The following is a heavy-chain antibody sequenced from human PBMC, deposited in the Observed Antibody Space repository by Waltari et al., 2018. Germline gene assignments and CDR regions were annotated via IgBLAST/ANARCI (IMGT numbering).Heavy chain of an antibody. V-gene: IGHV4-34*01. D-gene: IGHD1-26*01. CDR3: ATKKTRSYVPN. Sequence: QVQLQQWGAGLLKPSETLSLTCAVYGGSFSGYYWSWIRQPPGKGLEWMGEINHRGSTNYNPTLKSRGTISVDTSKNQFSLKLGSVTAAGTAVYYCATKKTRSYVPNWGQGTLVTVSS. CDR1: GGSFSGYY. CDR2: INHRGST. J-gene: IGHJ4*02.